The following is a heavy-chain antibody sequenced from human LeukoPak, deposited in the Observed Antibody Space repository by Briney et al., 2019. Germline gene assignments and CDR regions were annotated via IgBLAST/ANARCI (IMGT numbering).Heavy chain of an antibody. V-gene: IGHV1-69*13. Sequence: SVKVSCKASGGTFSYYAISWVRQAPGQGLEWMGGILPIFGTTDYAQKFEGRVTITADESTRTAYMELSSLTSEDTAVYYCARDNDYGDSNFDYWGQGTLVTVSS. CDR3: ARDNDYGDSNFDY. D-gene: IGHD4-17*01. CDR2: ILPIFGTT. CDR1: GGTFSYYA. J-gene: IGHJ4*02.